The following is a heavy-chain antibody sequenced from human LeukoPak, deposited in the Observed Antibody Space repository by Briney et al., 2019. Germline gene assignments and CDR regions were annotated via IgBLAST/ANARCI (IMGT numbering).Heavy chain of an antibody. V-gene: IGHV1-8*01. CDR1: AYTFTSYD. CDR2: MNPNSGDT. D-gene: IGHD3-10*01. CDR3: ARGGFGSGSHFDY. Sequence: ASVKVSCKASAYTFTSYDINWVRQATGQGLEWMGWMNPNSGDTGYVQKFQGRVTMTRSTSISTAYMELSSLRSEDTAIYYCARGGFGSGSHFDYWGQETLVTVSS. J-gene: IGHJ4*02.